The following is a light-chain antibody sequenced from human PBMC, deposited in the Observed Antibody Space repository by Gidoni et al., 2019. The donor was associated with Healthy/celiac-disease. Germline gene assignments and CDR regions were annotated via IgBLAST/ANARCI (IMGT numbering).Light chain of an antibody. V-gene: IGKV1-39*01. CDR1: QSISSY. CDR3: QRRYSTPRRSS. CDR2: ADS. J-gene: IGKJ2*03. Sequence: DIQMTQAPSSLSASVGDRVTITCRGSQSISSYLYWYQQQPGKAPKLLIYADSSLQIGVPARVSVSGCGTDFALTISSLSPEAVDTYSYQRRYSTPRRSSFGQGTKLEIK.